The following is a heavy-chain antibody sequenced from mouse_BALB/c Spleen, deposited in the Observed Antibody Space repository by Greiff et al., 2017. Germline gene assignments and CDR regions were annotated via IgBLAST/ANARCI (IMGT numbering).Heavy chain of an antibody. Sequence: VQVVESGPGLVAPSQSLSITCAVSGFSLTSYGVHWVRQPPGKGLEWLGVIWAGGSTNYNSALMSRLSISKDNSKSQVFLKMNSLQTDDTAMYYCARDLGYYGPLDYWGQGTTLTVSS. CDR3: ARDLGYYGPLDY. CDR1: GFSLTSYG. J-gene: IGHJ2*01. CDR2: IWAGGST. D-gene: IGHD2-1*01. V-gene: IGHV2-9*02.